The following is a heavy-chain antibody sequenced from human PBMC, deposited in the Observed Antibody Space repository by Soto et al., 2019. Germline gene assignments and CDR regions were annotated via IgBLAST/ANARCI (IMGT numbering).Heavy chain of an antibody. D-gene: IGHD5-18*01. CDR2: INHLTTT. V-gene: IGHV4-34*01. CDR1: GGSFSSYH. CDR3: ARGYDTALAPIF. Sequence: SETLSLTCAAYGGSFSSYHWSWIRQTPGKGLEWIGEINHLTTTNYNPSLKSRVIISLDTPKNQFALKLSSVTAADTAVYYCARGYDTALAPIFWGQGILVTVSS. J-gene: IGHJ4*02.